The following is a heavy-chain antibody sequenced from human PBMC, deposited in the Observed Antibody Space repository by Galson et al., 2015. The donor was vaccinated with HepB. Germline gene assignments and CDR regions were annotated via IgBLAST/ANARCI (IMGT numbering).Heavy chain of an antibody. V-gene: IGHV3-48*02. CDR2: ISSSSTTI. Sequence: SLRLSCAASGFTFSSHSMNWVRQAPGKGLEWVSYISSSSTTIYYADSVKGRFTISRDNAKNSLYLQMNSLRDEDTAVYYCARDRAVPAAVYYFDYWGQGTLVTVSS. CDR3: ARDRAVPAAVYYFDY. CDR1: GFTFSSHS. J-gene: IGHJ4*02. D-gene: IGHD2-2*01.